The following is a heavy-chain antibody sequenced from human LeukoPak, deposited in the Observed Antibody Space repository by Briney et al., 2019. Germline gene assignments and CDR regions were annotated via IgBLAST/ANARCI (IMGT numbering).Heavy chain of an antibody. D-gene: IGHD6-13*01. CDR1: GFTFSSYG. CDR2: ISGSGGST. J-gene: IGHJ4*02. Sequence: PGRSLRLSCAASGFTFSSYGMHWVRQAPGKGLEWVSAISGSGGSTYYADSVKGRFTISRDNSKNTLYLQMNSLRAEDTAVYYCAKDVRQLAPFPGELQDDYWGQGTLVTVSS. CDR3: AKDVRQLAPFPGELQDDY. V-gene: IGHV3-23*01.